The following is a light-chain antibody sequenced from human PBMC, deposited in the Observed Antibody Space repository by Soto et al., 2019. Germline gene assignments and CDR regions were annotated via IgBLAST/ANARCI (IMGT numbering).Light chain of an antibody. J-gene: IGKJ5*01. CDR2: AAS. CDR1: QGISSW. Sequence: EIQMTQSPSSVSASVGARFTITCRASQGISSWLAWYQQKPGKAPKLMIYAASSLQSGVPSRFSGIGSGTDFTLTVSSLQPEDRATYYCQQANSFPFTFGQGTRLEIK. CDR3: QQANSFPFT. V-gene: IGKV1-12*02.